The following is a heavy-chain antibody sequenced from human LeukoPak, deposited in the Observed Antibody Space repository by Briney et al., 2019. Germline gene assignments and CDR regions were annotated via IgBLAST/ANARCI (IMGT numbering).Heavy chain of an antibody. V-gene: IGHV3-9*01. CDR2: ISWNSGDK. CDR1: DFNFNDYA. Sequence: GGSLRLSCADSDFNFNDYAMHWVRQAPGKGLEWVSGISWNSGDKAYADSVKGRFTISRDNVKKSLYLQMNSLRSDDTAFYFCAKANSNWYFDLWGRGTLVSVSS. J-gene: IGHJ2*01. CDR3: AKANSNWYFDL.